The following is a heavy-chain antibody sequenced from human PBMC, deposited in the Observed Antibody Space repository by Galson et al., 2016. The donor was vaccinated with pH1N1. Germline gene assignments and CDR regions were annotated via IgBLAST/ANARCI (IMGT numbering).Heavy chain of an antibody. CDR1: GYEFGRYW. J-gene: IGHJ5*01. CDR3: ARRTISARPGWFDS. CDR2: IYPDDSDT. Sequence: QSGAEVKKPGESLKISCKGSGYEFGRYWIVWVRQMPGKGLEYMGTIYPDDSDTRYHPAFQGQVIISGDRSINAVYLQWSSLKASDSGIYYRARRTISARPGWFDSWGQGTLVTVSS. V-gene: IGHV5-51*01. D-gene: IGHD6-6*01.